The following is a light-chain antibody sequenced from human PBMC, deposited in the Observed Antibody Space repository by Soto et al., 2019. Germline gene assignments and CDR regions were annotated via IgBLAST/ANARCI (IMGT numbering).Light chain of an antibody. CDR1: RSLSTN. CDR3: QHYDNWPPWT. J-gene: IGKJ1*01. CDR2: AAS. V-gene: IGKV3-15*01. Sequence: EIVMTQSPATLSVSPGERVTLSCRASRSLSTNLAWFQQKPGQAPRLLIYAASARATGIPARFSGSGSGTEFTLTISSLQSEDFAVYYCQHYDNWPPWTFGQGTKVAIK.